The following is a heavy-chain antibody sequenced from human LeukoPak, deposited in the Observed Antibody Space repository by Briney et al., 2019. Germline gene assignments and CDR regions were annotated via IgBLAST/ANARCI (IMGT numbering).Heavy chain of an antibody. CDR2: IKQDGSEK. Sequence: GGSLRLSCAASGFTFSSYWMSWVRQAPGKGLEWVANIKQDGSEKYYVDSVKSRFTISRDNAKNSLYLQMNSLRAEDTAVYYCAREGAVAVFDYWGQGTLVTVSS. CDR1: GFTFSSYW. CDR3: AREGAVAVFDY. J-gene: IGHJ4*02. V-gene: IGHV3-7*05. D-gene: IGHD6-19*01.